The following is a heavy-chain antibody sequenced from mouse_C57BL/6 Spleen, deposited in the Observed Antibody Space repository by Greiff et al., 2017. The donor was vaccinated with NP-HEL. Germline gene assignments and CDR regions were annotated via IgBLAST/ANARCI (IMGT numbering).Heavy chain of an antibody. D-gene: IGHD2-1*01. CDR1: GYTFTSYW. CDR3: ARRGNYYWYFDV. Sequence: QVQLQQPGAELVMPGASVKLSCKASGYTFTSYWMHWVEQRPGQGLEWIGEIDPSDSYTNYNQKFKGKSTLTVDKSSSTAYMQLSSLTSEDSAVYYCARRGNYYWYFDVWGTGTTVTVSS. J-gene: IGHJ1*03. V-gene: IGHV1-69*01. CDR2: IDPSDSYT.